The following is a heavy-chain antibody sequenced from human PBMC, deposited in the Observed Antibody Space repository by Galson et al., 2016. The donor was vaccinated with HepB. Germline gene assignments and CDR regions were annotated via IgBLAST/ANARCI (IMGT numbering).Heavy chain of an antibody. CDR3: ARGDPWYSSGWGPDY. Sequence: SLRLSCAASGFTFKTYAMHWVRQAPGKGLDWVAVIWHDGSKKYFADSTKGQFTVSRDNSKNTLYLQMNSLSVEDTAVYYCARGDPWYSSGWGPDYWGQGTPVAVSS. CDR2: IWHDGSKK. J-gene: IGHJ4*02. CDR1: GFTFKTYA. V-gene: IGHV3-33*01. D-gene: IGHD6-19*01.